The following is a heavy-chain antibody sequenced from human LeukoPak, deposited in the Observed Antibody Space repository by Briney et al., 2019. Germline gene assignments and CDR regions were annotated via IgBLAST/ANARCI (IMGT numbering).Heavy chain of an antibody. Sequence: GGSLRLSCAASGFTFSSYAMSWVRQAPGKGLEWVSAISGSGGSTYYAGSVKGRFTISRDNPKNTLYLQMNSLRAEDTAVYYCAARRVGAPSVDYWGQGTLVTVSS. V-gene: IGHV3-23*01. CDR3: AARRVGAPSVDY. CDR1: GFTFSSYA. J-gene: IGHJ4*02. CDR2: ISGSGGST. D-gene: IGHD1-26*01.